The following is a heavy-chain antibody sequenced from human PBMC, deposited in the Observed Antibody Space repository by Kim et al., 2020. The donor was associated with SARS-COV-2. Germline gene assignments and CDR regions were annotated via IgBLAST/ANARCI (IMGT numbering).Heavy chain of an antibody. Sequence: GGSLRLSCAASGFTFSSYSMNWVRQAPGKGLEWVSSISSSSSYIYYADSVKGRFTISRDNAKNSLYLQMNSLRAEDTAVYYCARSPPVHPVPKLLWFGELSAFDIWGQGTMVTVSS. CDR3: ARSPPVHPVPKLLWFGELSAFDI. CDR1: GFTFSSYS. CDR2: ISSSSSYI. V-gene: IGHV3-21*01. J-gene: IGHJ3*02. D-gene: IGHD3-10*01.